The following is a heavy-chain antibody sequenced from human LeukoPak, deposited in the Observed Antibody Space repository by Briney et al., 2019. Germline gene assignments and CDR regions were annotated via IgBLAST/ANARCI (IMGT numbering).Heavy chain of an antibody. V-gene: IGHV1-2*02. CDR2: INPNSGGT. CDR3: ARDLVWDGYNLGWYFDL. D-gene: IGHD5-24*01. CDR1: GYAFTGYY. J-gene: IGHJ2*01. Sequence: ASVKVSCKASGYAFTGYYMHWVRQAPGQGLEWMGWINPNSGGTNYAQKFQGRVTMTRDTSISTAYMELSRLRSDDTAVYYCARDLVWDGYNLGWYFDLWGRGTLVTVSS.